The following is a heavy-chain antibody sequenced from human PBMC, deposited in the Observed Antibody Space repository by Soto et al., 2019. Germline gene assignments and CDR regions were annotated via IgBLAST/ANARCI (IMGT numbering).Heavy chain of an antibody. J-gene: IGHJ4*02. V-gene: IGHV1-3*01. D-gene: IGHD2-2*01. CDR2: INAGNGNT. CDR1: GYTFTSYA. Sequence: ASVKVSCKASGYTFTSYAMHWVRQAPGQRLEWMGWINAGNGNTKYSQKFQGRVTMTRDTSTSTAYMELSSLRSEDTAVYYCAREDIVLVPAASPFDYWGQGTLVTVSS. CDR3: AREDIVLVPAASPFDY.